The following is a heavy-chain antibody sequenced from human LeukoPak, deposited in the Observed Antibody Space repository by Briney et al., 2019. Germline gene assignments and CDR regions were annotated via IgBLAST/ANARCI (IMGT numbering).Heavy chain of an antibody. D-gene: IGHD4-17*01. J-gene: IGHJ4*02. V-gene: IGHV4-30-4*01. Sequence: SETLSLTCTVSGGSISSGDYYWSWIRQPPGKGLEWIGYIYYSGSTYHNPSLKSRVTISVDTSKNQFSLKLSSVTAADTAVYYCARDGDYGFFDYWGQGTLVTVSS. CDR3: ARDGDYGFFDY. CDR2: IYYSGST. CDR1: GGSISSGDYY.